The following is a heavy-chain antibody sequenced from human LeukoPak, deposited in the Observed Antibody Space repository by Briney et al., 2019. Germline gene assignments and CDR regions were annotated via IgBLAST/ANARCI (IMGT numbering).Heavy chain of an antibody. V-gene: IGHV4-4*07. CDR3: ARDLNIYDSSGRLDY. CDR2: IYTSGST. D-gene: IGHD3-22*01. CDR1: GGSISSYY. J-gene: IGHJ4*02. Sequence: PSETLSLTCTVSGGSISSYYWSWIRQPAGKGLQWIGRIYTSGSTNYNPSLKSRVTMPVDTSKNQFSLKLSSVTAADTAVYYCARDLNIYDSSGRLDYWGQGTLVAVSS.